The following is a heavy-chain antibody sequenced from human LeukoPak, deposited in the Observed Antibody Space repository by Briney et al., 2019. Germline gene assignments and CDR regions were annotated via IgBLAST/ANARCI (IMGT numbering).Heavy chain of an antibody. CDR3: AKDNYGGLRYLDWFADY. J-gene: IGHJ4*02. CDR2: ISHSGSD. Sequence: PGRSLRLSCAASGFTFSSYGMHWVRQAPGKGLEWVAVISHSGSDDYAESVKGRFTISRDNSKNTVYLQMNSLRAEDTAIYYCAKDNYGGLRYLDWFADYWGQGTLVTVSA. CDR1: GFTFSSYG. V-gene: IGHV3-30*18. D-gene: IGHD3-9*01.